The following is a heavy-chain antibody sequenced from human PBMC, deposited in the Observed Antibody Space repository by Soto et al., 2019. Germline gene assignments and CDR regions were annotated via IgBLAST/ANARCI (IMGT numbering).Heavy chain of an antibody. CDR2: IYYSGST. J-gene: IGHJ5*02. D-gene: IGHD3-16*01. CDR1: GGSISSYY. Sequence: SETLSLTCTVSGGSISSYYWSWIRQPPGKGLEWIGYIYYSGSTNYNPSLKSRVTISVDTSKNQFSLKLSSVTAADTAVYYCARAGGTYVMSVTRCLDPWGQGLLGTVSS. V-gene: IGHV4-59*01. CDR3: ARAGGTYVMSVTRCLDP.